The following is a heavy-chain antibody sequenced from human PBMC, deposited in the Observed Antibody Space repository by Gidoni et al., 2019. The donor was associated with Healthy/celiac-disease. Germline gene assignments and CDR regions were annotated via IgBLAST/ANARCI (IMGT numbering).Heavy chain of an antibody. CDR3: ARSDCGGDCYSSGYGMDV. V-gene: IGHV1-69*02. D-gene: IGHD2-21*02. CDR1: GGTFSSYT. J-gene: IGHJ6*02. Sequence: QVQLVQSGAEVKKPGSSVKVSCKASGGTFSSYTISWVRQAPGQGLEWMGRIIPILGIANYAQKFQGRVTITADKSTSTAYMELSSLRSEDTAVYYCARSDCGGDCYSSGYGMDVWGQGTTVTVSS. CDR2: IIPILGIA.